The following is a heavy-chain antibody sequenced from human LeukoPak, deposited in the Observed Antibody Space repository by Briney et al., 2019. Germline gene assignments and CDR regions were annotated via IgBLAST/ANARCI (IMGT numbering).Heavy chain of an antibody. V-gene: IGHV3-21*01. CDR1: GFTFSSYE. CDR2: ISSSSIYM. J-gene: IGHJ3*02. D-gene: IGHD2-15*01. CDR3: ARVQCSGGRCNDAFDI. Sequence: GGSLRLSCAASGFTFSSYEMNWVRQPPGKGLEWVSSISSSSIYMNYADSLKGRFTISRDNAKNLLYLQMNTLRAEDTAVYYCARVQCSGGRCNDAFDIWGQGTMVTVSS.